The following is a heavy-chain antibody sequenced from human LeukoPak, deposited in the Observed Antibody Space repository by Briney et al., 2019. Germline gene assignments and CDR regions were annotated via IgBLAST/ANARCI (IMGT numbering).Heavy chain of an antibody. CDR1: GGSMSSSSYF. Sequence: SETLSLTCTVSGGSMSSSSYFWSWIRQPPGRGLEWIGYMYYSGSTYYNPSLKSRVTISVDTSKNQFSLNLSSVTAADTAVYYCARHLEADAFDIWGQGTMVSVSS. V-gene: IGHV4-39*01. CDR3: ARHLEADAFDI. CDR2: MYYSGST. D-gene: IGHD1-1*01. J-gene: IGHJ3*02.